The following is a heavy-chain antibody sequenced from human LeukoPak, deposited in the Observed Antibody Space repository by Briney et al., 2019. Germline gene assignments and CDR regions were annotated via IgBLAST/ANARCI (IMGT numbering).Heavy chain of an antibody. D-gene: IGHD3-22*01. V-gene: IGHV4-61*01. CDR2: IYYSGST. J-gene: IGHJ4*02. Sequence: SETLSLTCTVSGGSISSSSYYWRWIRQPPGKGLEWIGYIYYSGSTNYNPSLKSRVTISVDTSKNQFSLKLSSVTAADTAVYYCARARYYYDSSGYPDEFDYWGQGTLVTVSS. CDR1: GGSISSSSYY. CDR3: ARARYYYDSSGYPDEFDY.